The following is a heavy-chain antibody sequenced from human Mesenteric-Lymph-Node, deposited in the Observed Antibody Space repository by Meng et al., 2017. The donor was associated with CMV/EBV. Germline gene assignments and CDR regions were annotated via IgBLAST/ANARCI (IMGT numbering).Heavy chain of an antibody. CDR1: GYTFTGYY. V-gene: IGHV1-2*02. J-gene: IGHJ4*02. D-gene: IGHD1-26*01. CDR3: ARGTVGWEPSTYYYFEF. CDR2: LNPNSGGT. Sequence: ASVKVSCKPSGYTFTGYYIHWVRQAPGQGLEWMGWLNPNSGGTDFALKFQGRVTMTRDTSISTVYMELSTLRSDDTAVYYCARGTVGWEPSTYYYFEFWGQGALVTVSS.